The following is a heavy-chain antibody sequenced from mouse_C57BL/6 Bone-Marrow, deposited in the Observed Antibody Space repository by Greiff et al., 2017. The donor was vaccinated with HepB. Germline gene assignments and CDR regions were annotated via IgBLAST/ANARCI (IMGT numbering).Heavy chain of an antibody. D-gene: IGHD1-1*01. J-gene: IGHJ4*01. CDR2: IYPGNSDT. CDR1: GYTFTSYW. V-gene: IGHV1-5*01. Sequence: VHVKQSGTVLARPGASVKMSCKTSGYTFTSYWMHWVKQRPGQGLEWIGAIYPGNSDTSYNQKFKGKAKLTAVTSASTAYMELSSLTNEDSAVYYCTGYYYGSLYAMDYWGQGTSVTVSS. CDR3: TGYYYGSLYAMDY.